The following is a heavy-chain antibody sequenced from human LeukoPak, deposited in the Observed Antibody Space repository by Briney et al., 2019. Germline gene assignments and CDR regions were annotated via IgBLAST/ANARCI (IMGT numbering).Heavy chain of an antibody. Sequence: SETLSLTCTVSGGSISSSSYYWGWIRQPPGKGLEWIGSIYYSGSTYYNPSLKSRVTISVDTSKNQFSLKLSSVTAADTAVYYCARGGAVTFGYWGQGTLVTVSS. D-gene: IGHD4-23*01. V-gene: IGHV4-39*07. CDR3: ARGGAVTFGY. CDR2: IYYSGST. CDR1: GGSISSSSYY. J-gene: IGHJ4*02.